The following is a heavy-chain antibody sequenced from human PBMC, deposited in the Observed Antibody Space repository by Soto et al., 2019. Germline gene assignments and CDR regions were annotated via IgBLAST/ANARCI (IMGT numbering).Heavy chain of an antibody. Sequence: QVQLVESGGGVVQPGRSLRLSCAAFGFIFSKYGMHWVRQAPGKGLEWVAVISYDGSNKYYAESVKGRFIISRDKSENTLYLQMNSLRAEDTALYYCAKDLGSGKPYYYYAMDVWGQGTTVTVSS. CDR2: ISYDGSNK. J-gene: IGHJ6*02. V-gene: IGHV3-30*18. CDR3: AKDLGSGKPYYYYAMDV. D-gene: IGHD3-10*01. CDR1: GFIFSKYG.